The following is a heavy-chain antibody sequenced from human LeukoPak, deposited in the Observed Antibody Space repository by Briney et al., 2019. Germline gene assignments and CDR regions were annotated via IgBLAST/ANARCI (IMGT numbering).Heavy chain of an antibody. Sequence: SETLSLTCTVSGGSISSSSYYWSWIRQPPGKGLEWIGEINHSGSTNYNPSLKSRVTISVDTSKNQFSLKLSSVTAADTAVYYCARLRRVRGSGSSRRVNWFDPWGQGTLVTVSS. J-gene: IGHJ5*02. V-gene: IGHV4-39*07. D-gene: IGHD3-10*01. CDR1: GGSISSSSYY. CDR3: ARLRRVRGSGSSRRVNWFDP. CDR2: INHSGST.